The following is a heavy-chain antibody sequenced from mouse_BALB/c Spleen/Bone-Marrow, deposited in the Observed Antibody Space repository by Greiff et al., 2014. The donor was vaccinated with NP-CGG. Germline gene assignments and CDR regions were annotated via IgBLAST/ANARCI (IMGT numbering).Heavy chain of an antibody. D-gene: IGHD1-1*01. Sequence: VQLQQSGAELVKPGASVKLSCTASGFNIKDTYMHWVKQRPEQGPEWIGRIDPANGNTKYDPKFQGKATITADTSSNTAYLQLSSLTSEDTAVYYCARYSYGSRGYYFDYWGQGTTLTVSS. V-gene: IGHV14-3*02. CDR2: IDPANGNT. J-gene: IGHJ2*01. CDR3: ARYSYGSRGYYFDY. CDR1: GFNIKDTY.